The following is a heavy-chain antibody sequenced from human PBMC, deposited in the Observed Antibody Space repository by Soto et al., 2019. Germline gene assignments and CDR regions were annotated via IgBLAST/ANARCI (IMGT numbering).Heavy chain of an antibody. CDR1: GFTFSSYA. CDR2: ISGSGGST. D-gene: IGHD6-19*01. Sequence: GGSLRLSCAASGFTFSSYAMSWVRQAPGKGLEWVSAISGSGGSTYYADSVKGRFTISRDNSKNTLYLQMNSLRAEDAAVYYCAKDPAYIAVAPYYFDYWGQGTLVTVSS. V-gene: IGHV3-23*01. CDR3: AKDPAYIAVAPYYFDY. J-gene: IGHJ4*02.